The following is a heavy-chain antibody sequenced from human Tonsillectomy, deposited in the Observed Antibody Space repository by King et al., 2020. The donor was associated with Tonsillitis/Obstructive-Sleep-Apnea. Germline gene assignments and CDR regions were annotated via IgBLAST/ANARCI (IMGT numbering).Heavy chain of an antibody. V-gene: IGHV4-59*01. CDR3: ASVGVALAGYTYYAMDV. Sequence: VQLQESGPGLVKPSETLSLICNVSGGSISSYYRSWIRQPPGKGREWIGYIYSSGSTNYNPSLKSRVTISVETSKNQFSLKLSSVTASYTAVYYCASVGVALAGYTYYAMDVGGQGTTVTVSS. CDR2: IYSSGST. J-gene: IGHJ6*02. D-gene: IGHD6-19*01. CDR1: GGSISSYY.